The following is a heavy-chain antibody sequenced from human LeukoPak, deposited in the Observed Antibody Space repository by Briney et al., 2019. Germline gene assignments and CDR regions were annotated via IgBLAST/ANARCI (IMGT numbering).Heavy chain of an antibody. Sequence: GSLRLSCAASGFTFSSYEMKWVRQAPGKGLEWVSYISSSGSTIYYADSVKGRFTISRDNAKNSLYLQMNSLRAEDTDVYYCARDASGGVVDYWGQGTLVTVSS. D-gene: IGHD3-16*01. V-gene: IGHV3-48*03. CDR3: ARDASGGVVDY. CDR1: GFTFSSYE. CDR2: ISSSGSTI. J-gene: IGHJ4*02.